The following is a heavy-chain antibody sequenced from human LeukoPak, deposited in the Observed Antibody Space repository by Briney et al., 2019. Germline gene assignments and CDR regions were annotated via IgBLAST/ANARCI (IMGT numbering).Heavy chain of an antibody. Sequence: GSLRLSCAASGFTFSSYAMSWVRQAPGKGLEWIGEINHSGSTNYNPSLKSRVTISVDTSKNQFSLKLSSVTAADTAVYYCATDVLEMATIPFDYWGQGTLVTVSS. J-gene: IGHJ4*02. CDR1: GFTFSSYA. CDR2: INHSGST. D-gene: IGHD5-24*01. V-gene: IGHV4-34*08. CDR3: ATDVLEMATIPFDY.